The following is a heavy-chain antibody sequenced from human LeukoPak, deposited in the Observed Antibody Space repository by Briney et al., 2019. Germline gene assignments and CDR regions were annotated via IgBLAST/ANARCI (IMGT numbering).Heavy chain of an antibody. D-gene: IGHD3-22*01. J-gene: IGHJ4*02. Sequence: ASVKVSCKASGGTFSSYAISWVRQAPRQGLEWMGRIIPILGIANYAQKFQGRVTITADKSTSTAYMELSSLRSEDTAVYYCAREGFYYDSSGYYYSEGSNFDYWGQGTLVTVSS. V-gene: IGHV1-69*10. CDR2: IIPILGIA. CDR3: AREGFYYDSSGYYYSEGSNFDY. CDR1: GGTFSSYA.